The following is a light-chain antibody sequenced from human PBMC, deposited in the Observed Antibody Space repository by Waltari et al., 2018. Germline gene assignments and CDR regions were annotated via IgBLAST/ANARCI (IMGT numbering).Light chain of an antibody. CDR2: HKN. Sequence: SSELTQDPAVSVALGQTVTITCQGDSLRTSYENWHQQKPGQAPVLVIYHKNNRPSGIPDRFSGSSSGNTASLTITGAQAEDEADYYCNSRDTTGNHVVFGGGTNLTVL. J-gene: IGLJ2*01. CDR3: NSRDTTGNHVV. V-gene: IGLV3-19*01. CDR1: SLRTSY.